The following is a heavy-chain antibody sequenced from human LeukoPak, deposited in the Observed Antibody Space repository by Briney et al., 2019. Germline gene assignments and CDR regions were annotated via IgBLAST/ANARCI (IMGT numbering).Heavy chain of an antibody. J-gene: IGHJ4*02. CDR1: GFTFSNSN. V-gene: IGHV3-48*01. CDR3: ARISGTAPRY. CDR2: ISGGSSSSTTI. Sequence: GSLRLSCAASGFTFSNSNMNWVRQAPGKGLEWVSYISGGSSSSTTIYYADSVKGRFTISRDNAKNSLYLQMNSLRGEDTAIYYCARISGTAPRYWGQGTLVTVSS. D-gene: IGHD3-10*01.